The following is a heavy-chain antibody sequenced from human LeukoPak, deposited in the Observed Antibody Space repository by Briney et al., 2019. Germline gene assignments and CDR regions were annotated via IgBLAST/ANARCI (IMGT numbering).Heavy chain of an antibody. CDR1: GFTFTDYW. D-gene: IGHD5-12*01. CDR3: ARGRGVGV. J-gene: IGHJ6*04. CDR2: INRDGSEK. Sequence: GGSVRLSCAASGFTFTDYWMTWVHQAPGKGLEWVANINRDGSEKYYVDSVKGRFTISRDNAKNSLYLQMNSLRAEDTAVFYCARGRGVGVWGKGTTVTVSS. V-gene: IGHV3-7*01.